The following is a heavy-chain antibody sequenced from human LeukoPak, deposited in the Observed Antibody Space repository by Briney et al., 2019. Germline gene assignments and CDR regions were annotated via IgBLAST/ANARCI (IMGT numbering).Heavy chain of an antibody. Sequence: SGGSLRLSCAASGFTLSSNSMNWVDQAPGKGLEWVSYISSSTTTIHYADSVKGRFTISRENAKNSLYLQMNSLRDEDTAVYYCARDLDGSGRAFDFWGQGALVTVSS. CDR1: GFTLSSNS. V-gene: IGHV3-48*02. J-gene: IGHJ4*02. CDR2: ISSSTTTI. CDR3: ARDLDGSGRAFDF. D-gene: IGHD3-10*01.